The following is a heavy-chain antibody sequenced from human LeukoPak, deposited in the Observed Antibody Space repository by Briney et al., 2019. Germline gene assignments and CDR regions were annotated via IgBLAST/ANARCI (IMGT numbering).Heavy chain of an antibody. D-gene: IGHD3-10*01. CDR2: INTNTGNP. CDR3: ATGAARFGVLYYYGIDV. CDR1: GYTFTEYG. J-gene: IGHJ6*02. V-gene: IGHV7-4-1*02. Sequence: ASVKVSCKASGYTFTEYGMSWVRQAPGQALEWMGWINTNTGNPTYAQGFTGRFVFSLDTSVSTAYLQIISLKAEDTAVYYCATGAARFGVLYYYGIDVWGQGTTVTVSS.